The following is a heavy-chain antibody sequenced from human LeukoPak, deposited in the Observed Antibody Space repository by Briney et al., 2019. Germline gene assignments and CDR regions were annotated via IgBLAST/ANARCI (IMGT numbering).Heavy chain of an antibody. CDR2: IYYSGST. D-gene: IGHD3-9*01. CDR1: GGSIISSSFW. J-gene: IGHJ6*03. Sequence: SETLSLTCTVSGGSIISSSFWWGWIRQPPGKGLEWIGSIYYSGSTYYNPSLKSRVTISVDTSKNQFSLKLSSVTAADTAVYYCARAKAYYDILTGSYYYYYMDVWGKGTTVTVSS. V-gene: IGHV4-39*07. CDR3: ARAKAYYDILTGSYYYYYMDV.